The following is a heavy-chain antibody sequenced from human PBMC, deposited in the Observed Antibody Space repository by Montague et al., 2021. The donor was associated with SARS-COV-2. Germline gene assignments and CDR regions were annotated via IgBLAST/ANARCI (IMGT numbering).Heavy chain of an antibody. D-gene: IGHD3-16*01. V-gene: IGHV3-21*01. Sequence: SLRLSCAASGFSFSVYGMNWVRQAPGKGLEWVSSIGGSSTYIHYADSVKGRFTVSRDNSKKTVYLQMSDLRAEDTAVYYCARLGRMILLHSTVDCWGQGTLVIVSS. J-gene: IGHJ4*02. CDR3: ARLGRMILLHSTVDC. CDR1: GFSFSVYG. CDR2: IGGSSTYI.